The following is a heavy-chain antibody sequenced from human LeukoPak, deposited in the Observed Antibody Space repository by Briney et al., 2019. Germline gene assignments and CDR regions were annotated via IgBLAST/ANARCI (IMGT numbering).Heavy chain of an antibody. J-gene: IGHJ2*01. CDR1: GFTFSSYW. CDR3: ARARGAGYQWYFDL. Sequence: PGGSLRLSCAASGFTFSSYWMNWVRQAAGKGLKWVANIKKDVSEKNYVDFVKGRFTISRDTAKTSLDLQMNSLRAEDTAMYYCARARGAGYQWYFDLWGRGTLVTVSS. CDR2: IKKDVSEK. V-gene: IGHV3-7*01. D-gene: IGHD5-24*01.